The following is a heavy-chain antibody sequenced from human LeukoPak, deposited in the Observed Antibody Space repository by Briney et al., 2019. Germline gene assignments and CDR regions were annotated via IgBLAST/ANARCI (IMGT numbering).Heavy chain of an antibody. CDR1: GGSFSGYY. J-gene: IGHJ4*02. CDR3: ARATGGNSKY. D-gene: IGHD4-23*01. CDR2: INHSGST. V-gene: IGHV4-34*01. Sequence: TSETLSLTCAVYGGSFSGYYWSWIRQPPGEGLEWIGEINHSGSTNYNPSLKSRVTISLHTSQNQFSLKLSSVTAADTAVYYCARATGGNSKYWGQGTLVTVSS.